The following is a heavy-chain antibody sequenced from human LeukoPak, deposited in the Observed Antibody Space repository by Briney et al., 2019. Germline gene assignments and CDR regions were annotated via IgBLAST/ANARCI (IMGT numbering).Heavy chain of an antibody. D-gene: IGHD4-17*01. CDR2: INWNGGST. Sequence: SGGSLRLSCAASGFTFDDYGMSWVRQAPGKGLEWVSGINWNGGSTGYADSVKGRFTISRDNAKNSLYLQMNRLRAEDAALYYCARVTYGSRREWGQGTLVTVSS. V-gene: IGHV3-20*04. J-gene: IGHJ4*02. CDR1: GFTFDDYG. CDR3: ARVTYGSRRE.